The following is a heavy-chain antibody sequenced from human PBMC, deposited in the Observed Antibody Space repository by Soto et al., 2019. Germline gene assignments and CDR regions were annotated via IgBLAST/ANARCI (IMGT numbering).Heavy chain of an antibody. Sequence: EVQLLESGGGLVQPGGSLRLSCAASGFTFSSYAMSWVRQAPGKGLEWVSVISGSGGITYYADSVKGRFTISRDNSKNTLYLQMNSLRAEDTAVYYCAKSSNYGDYSGFFDYWGQGTLVTVSS. J-gene: IGHJ4*02. CDR3: AKSSNYGDYSGFFDY. D-gene: IGHD4-17*01. CDR2: ISGSGGIT. CDR1: GFTFSSYA. V-gene: IGHV3-23*01.